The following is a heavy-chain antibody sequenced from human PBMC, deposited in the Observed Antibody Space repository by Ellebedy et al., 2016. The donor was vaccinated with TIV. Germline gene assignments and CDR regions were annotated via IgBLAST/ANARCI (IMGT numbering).Heavy chain of an antibody. V-gene: IGHV3-64D*06. Sequence: GGSLRLXXSASGFTFSSYAMHWVRQAPGKGLEYVSAISSNGGSTYYADSVKGRFTISRDNSKNTLYLQMSSLRAEGTAVYYCARVGRGLQTTLAGYSYGSYYFDYWGQGTLVTVSS. CDR3: ARVGRGLQTTLAGYSYGSYYFDY. J-gene: IGHJ4*02. CDR2: ISSNGGST. CDR1: GFTFSSYA. D-gene: IGHD5-18*01.